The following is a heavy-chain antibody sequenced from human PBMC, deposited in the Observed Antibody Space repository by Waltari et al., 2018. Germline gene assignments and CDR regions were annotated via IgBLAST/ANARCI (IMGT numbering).Heavy chain of an antibody. D-gene: IGHD6-13*01. Sequence: EVQLVESGGGLVQPGGSLRLSCAASGFTFSSYAMSWVRQAPGKGLEWVSAISGSGGSTYYADSVKGRFTISRDNSKNTLYLQMNSLRAEDTAVYYCAKEGSSSLKDYYYYYMDVWGKGTTVTVSS. CDR2: ISGSGGST. J-gene: IGHJ6*03. V-gene: IGHV3-23*04. CDR3: AKEGSSSLKDYYYYYMDV. CDR1: GFTFSSYA.